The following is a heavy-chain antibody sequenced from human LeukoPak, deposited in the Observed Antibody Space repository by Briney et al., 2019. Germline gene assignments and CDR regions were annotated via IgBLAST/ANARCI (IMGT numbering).Heavy chain of an antibody. CDR1: GFTFKNSW. CDR2: INQDGDEK. D-gene: IGHD2-15*01. Sequence: GGSLRLSCAASGFTFKNSWMSWVRQAPGKGLEWVANINQDGDEKYYVDSVKGRFTISRDDAQTSVYLQLSSLRPEDTAVYYCAKDKGWELPAELDSWGQGALVIVSS. CDR3: AKDKGWELPAELDS. J-gene: IGHJ4*02. V-gene: IGHV3-7*04.